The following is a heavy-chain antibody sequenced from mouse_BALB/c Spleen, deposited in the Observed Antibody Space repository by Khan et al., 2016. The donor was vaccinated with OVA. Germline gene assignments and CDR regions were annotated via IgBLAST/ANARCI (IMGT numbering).Heavy chain of an antibody. CDR1: GYTFTSYW. CDR3: ARREKYGYDPSWFAY. Sequence: QVQLQQPGAELVRPGASVKLSCKASGYTFTSYWMNWVKQRPGHGLEWIGRIDPSDSETHYNQMFKDKATLTVDKSSSTAYMQLSSLTSEDSAVYYCARREKYGYDPSWFAYWDQGTLVTVSA. J-gene: IGHJ3*01. CDR2: IDPSDSET. V-gene: IGHV1-61*01. D-gene: IGHD2-2*01.